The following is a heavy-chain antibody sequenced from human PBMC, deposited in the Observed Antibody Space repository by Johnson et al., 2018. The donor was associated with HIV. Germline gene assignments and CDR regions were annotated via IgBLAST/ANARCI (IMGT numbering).Heavy chain of an antibody. J-gene: IGHJ3*01. D-gene: IGHD5-18*01. CDR1: GFTFGDYP. CDR2: IRRKPYGGPT. V-gene: IGHV3-49*03. Sequence: QLVESGGGFVQPGRSLRLSCTTSGFTFGDYPMSWFRQAPGKGLEWVGFIRRKPYGGPTEYAASVKGGFTISRDDSKSIAYLQIDSLRPEDSGVYYCAKGEAQEGWIQLQSYAFDFWGQGTTVTVSS. CDR3: AKGEAQEGWIQLQSYAFDF.